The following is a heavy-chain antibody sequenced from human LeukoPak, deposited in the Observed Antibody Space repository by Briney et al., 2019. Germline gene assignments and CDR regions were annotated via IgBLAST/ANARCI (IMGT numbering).Heavy chain of an antibody. CDR3: ATLSDRVVAPAARFAFDI. CDR1: GYTLTELS. J-gene: IGHJ3*02. D-gene: IGHD2-2*01. Sequence: ASVKVSCKVSGYTLTELSMHWVRQAPGKGLEWMGGFDPEDGETIYAQKFQGRVTMTEDTSTDTAYMELSSLRSEDTAVYYCATLSDRVVAPAARFAFDIWGQGTMVTVSS. CDR2: FDPEDGET. V-gene: IGHV1-24*01.